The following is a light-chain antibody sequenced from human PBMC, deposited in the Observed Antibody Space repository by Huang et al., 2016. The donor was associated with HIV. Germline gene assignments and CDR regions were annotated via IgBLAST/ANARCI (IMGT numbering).Light chain of an antibody. CDR3: QQYSDWPLWT. V-gene: IGKV3-15*01. CDR2: GAS. J-gene: IGKJ1*01. CDR1: QRVSNN. Sequence: EIVMTQSPATLSVSPGERATLSCRASQRVSNNLAWYQHKLGQAPRLLIYGASTSAIGIPARFSGSGSGTDFTLTISSLQSEDFAGYYCQQYSDWPLWTFGQGSKVEIK.